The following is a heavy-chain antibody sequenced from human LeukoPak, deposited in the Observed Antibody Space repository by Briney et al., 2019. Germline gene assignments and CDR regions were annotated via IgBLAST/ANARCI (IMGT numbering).Heavy chain of an antibody. CDR1: GFTFDDYA. D-gene: IGHD4-17*01. Sequence: PGGSLRLSCAASGFTFDDYAMHWVRQAPGKGLEWVSLITWDAGSTYYADSVKGRFTISRDNAKNSLYLQMNSLRAEDTAVYYCAREGALTVTKDAFDIWGQGTMVTVSS. CDR3: AREGALTVTKDAFDI. V-gene: IGHV3-43D*03. J-gene: IGHJ3*02. CDR2: ITWDAGST.